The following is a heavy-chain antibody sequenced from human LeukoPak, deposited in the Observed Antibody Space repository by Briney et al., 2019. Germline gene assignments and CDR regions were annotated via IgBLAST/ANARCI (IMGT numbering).Heavy chain of an antibody. CDR3: ARGGRGEGTGTTRVAFDI. D-gene: IGHD1-1*01. CDR1: GYTFITYY. CDR2: INPSGGST. J-gene: IGHJ3*02. V-gene: IGHV1-46*01. Sequence: ASVKDSFKAAGYTFITYYSHWVRQAPGQELEWMGRINPSGGSTSYAQKFQGRVTMTRDTSKSTVYMELSSLRSEDTAVYYCARGGRGEGTGTTRVAFDIWGQGTMVTVSS.